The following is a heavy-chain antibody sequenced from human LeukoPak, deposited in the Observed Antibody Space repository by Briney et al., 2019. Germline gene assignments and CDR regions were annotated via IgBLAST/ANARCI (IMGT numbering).Heavy chain of an antibody. Sequence: GGSLRLSCAASGFTLSSYSMNWVSQAPAKGLDWVSSISSNSSYIYFADALKGRFTISSDNASNSLYLQMTSLSAEDTSVYYCARAADDRIMITFGGVIVNDYWGQGTLVTVSS. D-gene: IGHD3-16*02. J-gene: IGHJ4*02. V-gene: IGHV3-21*01. CDR1: GFTLSSYS. CDR2: ISSNSSYI. CDR3: ARAADDRIMITFGGVIVNDY.